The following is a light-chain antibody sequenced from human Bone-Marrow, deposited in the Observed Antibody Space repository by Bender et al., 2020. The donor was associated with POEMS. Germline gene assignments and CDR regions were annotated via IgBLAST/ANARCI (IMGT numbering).Light chain of an antibody. CDR1: SSDVGSYNR. CDR3: NSYSSSSSLVA. Sequence: QSALTQPPSVSGSPGQSVTISCTGTSSDVGSYNRVSWYQQPPGTAPKLMIYDVTYRPSGVSNRFSASKSDNTAFLTISGLQAEDEADYYCNSYSSSSSLVAFGGGTKLTVL. J-gene: IGLJ2*01. CDR2: DVT. V-gene: IGLV2-18*02.